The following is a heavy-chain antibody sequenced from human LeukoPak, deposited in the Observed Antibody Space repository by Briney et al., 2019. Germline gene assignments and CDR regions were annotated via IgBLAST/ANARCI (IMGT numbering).Heavy chain of an antibody. V-gene: IGHV4-39*01. Sequence: NPSETLSLTCTVSGGSISSSSYYWGWIRQPPGKGLEWIGSIYYSGSTYYNPSLKSRVTISVDTSKNQFSLKLSSVTAADTAVYYCARVIGDSSGYYPGWGQGTLVTVSS. CDR2: IYYSGST. CDR3: ARVIGDSSGYYPG. CDR1: GGSISSSSYY. J-gene: IGHJ4*02. D-gene: IGHD3-22*01.